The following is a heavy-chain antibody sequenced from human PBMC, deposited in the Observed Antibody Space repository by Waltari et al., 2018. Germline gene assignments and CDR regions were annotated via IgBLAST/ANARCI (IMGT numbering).Heavy chain of an antibody. CDR2: IYPGDSYI. V-gene: IGHV5-51*03. Sequence: EVQLVQSGAEVKKPGESLKISCKGSGYNFTNYWIGWVPQMSGKGLEWMGIIYPGDSYIKNNPSSQGQVTSSAEKSINTAYLQWSSLKASDTAIYYCARLNPRVNWFDPWGQGTLVIVSS. CDR1: GYNFTNYW. J-gene: IGHJ5*02. CDR3: ARLNPRVNWFDP.